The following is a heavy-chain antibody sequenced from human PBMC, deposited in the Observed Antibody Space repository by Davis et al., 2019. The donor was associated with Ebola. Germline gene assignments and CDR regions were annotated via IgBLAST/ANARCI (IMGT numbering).Heavy chain of an antibody. D-gene: IGHD1-20*01. Sequence: GESLKISCAASGFTFSSYSMNWVRQAPGKGLEWVSYISGGGRTIYYADSVKGRFTMPRDNAKNSLYLQMNSLRAEDTAVYYCARDLLTGTTWDYWGQGTLVTVSS. CDR1: GFTFSSYS. V-gene: IGHV3-48*04. J-gene: IGHJ4*02. CDR3: ARDLLTGTTWDY. CDR2: ISGGGRTI.